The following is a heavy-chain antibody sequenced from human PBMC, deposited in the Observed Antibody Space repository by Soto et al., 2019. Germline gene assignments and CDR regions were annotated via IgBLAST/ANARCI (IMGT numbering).Heavy chain of an antibody. V-gene: IGHV4-38-2*01. Sequence: SETLSLTCAVSGYSISLGYYWGWIRQPPGKGLEWIGSIYHSGNTYYNPSLKSRVSISLDTSKNPCSLELSSVTAADTAVYYFARVKFAGRSVFYYWGLQSLVTISS. D-gene: IGHD2-8*01. J-gene: IGHJ4*02. CDR1: GYSISLGYY. CDR3: ARVKFAGRSVFYY. CDR2: IYHSGNT.